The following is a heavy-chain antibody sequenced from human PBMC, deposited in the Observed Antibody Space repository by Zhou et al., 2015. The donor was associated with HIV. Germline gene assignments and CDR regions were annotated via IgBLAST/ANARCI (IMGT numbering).Heavy chain of an antibody. CDR3: ARDTRESSSWYTYGHNWFDP. CDR2: IIPGSGGT. V-gene: IGHV1-2*06. D-gene: IGHD6-13*01. CDR1: EYSFTGYY. J-gene: IGHJ5*02. Sequence: VQLVQSGAEVKKPGASVNVSCKASEYSFTGYYLHWVRQAPGHGLEWMGRIIPGSGGTHYAQKFQGRLTLTTDTSISTAYMELTNLRSDDTAVYYCARDTRESSSWYTYGHNWFDPWGQGTLVTVSS.